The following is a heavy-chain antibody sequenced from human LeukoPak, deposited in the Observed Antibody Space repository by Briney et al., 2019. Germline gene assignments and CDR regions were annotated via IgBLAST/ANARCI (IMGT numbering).Heavy chain of an antibody. D-gene: IGHD4-17*01. J-gene: IGHJ4*02. CDR3: ARGYRAYGDLDY. V-gene: IGHV4-34*01. CDR2: INHSGST. Sequence: SETLSLTCAVYGGSLTGYYWSWIRQPPGKGLEWIGEINHSGSTNYNPSLKSRVTISVGTSKNQFSLKLSSVTAADTAVYYCARGYRAYGDLDYWGQGTLVTVSS. CDR1: GGSLTGYY.